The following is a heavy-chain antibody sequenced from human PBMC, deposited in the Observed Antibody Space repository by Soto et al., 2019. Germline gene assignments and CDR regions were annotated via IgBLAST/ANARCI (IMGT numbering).Heavy chain of an antibody. Sequence: ASVKVSCKASGYTFTYYHVHWVRQAPGQGLEWMGWISAYNGNTNYAQKLQGRVTMTTDTSTSTAYMELRSLRSDDTAVYYCARDTVTTPWWFDPWGQGTLVTVSS. J-gene: IGHJ5*02. CDR3: ARDTVTTPWWFDP. D-gene: IGHD4-17*01. V-gene: IGHV1-18*04. CDR2: ISAYNGNT. CDR1: GYTFTYYH.